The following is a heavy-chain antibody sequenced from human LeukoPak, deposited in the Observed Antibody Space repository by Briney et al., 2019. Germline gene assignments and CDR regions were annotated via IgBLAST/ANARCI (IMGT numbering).Heavy chain of an antibody. CDR1: GFTFSSYA. V-gene: IGHV3-30*04. J-gene: IGHJ4*02. CDR2: ISYDGSNK. D-gene: IGHD2-15*01. CDR3: ARSLVAVAATPATDY. Sequence: GGPLRLSCAASGFTFSSYAMHWVRQAPGKGLEWVAVISYDGSNKYYADSVKGRFTISRDNSKNTLYLQMNSLRAEDTAVYYCARSLVAVAATPATDYWGQGTLVTVSS.